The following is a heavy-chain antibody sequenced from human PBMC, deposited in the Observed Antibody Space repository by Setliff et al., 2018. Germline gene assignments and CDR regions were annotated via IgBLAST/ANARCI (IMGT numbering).Heavy chain of an antibody. D-gene: IGHD2-15*01. CDR1: GFTFSTYR. CDR2: IWDDGGNK. V-gene: IGHV3-33*08. J-gene: IGHJ4*02. CDR3: ARTCSGSGCYAGLES. Sequence: GGSLRLSCAASGFTFSTYRMHWVRQAPGKGLEWVAVIWDDGGNKYHADSVKGRFTISRDNAKNLLYLQMNSLRPEDTAVYYCARTCSGSGCYAGLESWGQGTPVTVSS.